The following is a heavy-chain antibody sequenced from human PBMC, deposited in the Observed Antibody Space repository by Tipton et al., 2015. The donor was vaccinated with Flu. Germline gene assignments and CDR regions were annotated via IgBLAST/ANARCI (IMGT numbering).Heavy chain of an antibody. CDR1: GGSVDSTTYY. CDR2: IYNGWRV. V-gene: IGHV4-39*06. D-gene: IGHD3-16*02. Sequence: TLSLTCSVSGGSVDSTTYYWGWIRQPPGKGLEWIGSIYNGWRVYYNPSLKSRVTISMDTSSNHFAMKLSSVTAADSAVYYCARDYLLGDLSFFDNWGQGTLVTVSS. J-gene: IGHJ4*02. CDR3: ARDYLLGDLSFFDN.